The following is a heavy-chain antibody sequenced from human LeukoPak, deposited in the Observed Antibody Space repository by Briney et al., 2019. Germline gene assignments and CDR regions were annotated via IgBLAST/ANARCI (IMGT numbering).Heavy chain of an antibody. J-gene: IGHJ4*02. CDR3: TTHKGVYGPFFFDY. V-gene: IGHV3-15*01. Sequence: KSKTDGATTDYAAPVKGRFTISRDDSKNTLYLQMNSLKTEDTAVYYCTTHKGVYGPFFFDYWGQGTLVTVSS. CDR2: KSKTDGATT. D-gene: IGHD3-10*01.